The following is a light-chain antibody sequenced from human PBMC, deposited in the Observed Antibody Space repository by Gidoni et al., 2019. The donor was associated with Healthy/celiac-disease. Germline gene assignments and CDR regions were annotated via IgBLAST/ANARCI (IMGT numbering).Light chain of an antibody. CDR1: QSVSSSY. CDR3: QQYGSSLWT. Sequence: EIVLTQSPGTLSLSPGERATLSCRASQSVSSSYLAWYQQKPGQAPRLLIYGASSRATGIPDRFSASGSGTDFTLTISRLEPEDFAVYDCQQYGSSLWTFXQXTKVEIK. V-gene: IGKV3-20*01. CDR2: GAS. J-gene: IGKJ1*01.